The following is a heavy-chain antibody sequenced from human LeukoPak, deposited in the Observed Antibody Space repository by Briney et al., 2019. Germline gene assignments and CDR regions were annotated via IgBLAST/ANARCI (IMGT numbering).Heavy chain of an antibody. D-gene: IGHD1-1*01. CDR3: TRGNGQMGYYFDY. CDR2: IYSGGSGGRI. J-gene: IGHJ4*02. Sequence: GGSLRLSCAASGFSVGYNYVSWVRQAPGKGLEWVSVIYSGGSGGRIYYADSVKGRFTTSRDNSTNTLYPQMNSLKAEDTAVYYCTRGNGQMGYYFDYWGQGTLVTVSS. CDR1: GFSVGYNY. V-gene: IGHV3-53*01.